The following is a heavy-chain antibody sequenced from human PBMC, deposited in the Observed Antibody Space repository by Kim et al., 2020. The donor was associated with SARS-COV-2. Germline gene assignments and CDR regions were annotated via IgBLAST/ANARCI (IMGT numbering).Heavy chain of an antibody. Sequence: VKGRFTISRENAKNSLYLQMNSLRAGDTAVYYCARAARGDPPYYYYYYMDVWGKGTTVTVSS. J-gene: IGHJ6*03. D-gene: IGHD3-16*01. V-gene: IGHV3-13*01. CDR3: ARAARGDPPYYYYYYMDV.